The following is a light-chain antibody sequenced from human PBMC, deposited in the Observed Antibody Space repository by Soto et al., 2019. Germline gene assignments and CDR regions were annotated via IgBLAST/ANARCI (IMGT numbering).Light chain of an antibody. J-gene: IGKJ4*01. CDR1: QSINNN. CDR3: QQYNNWPLT. Sequence: EIVMTQSPATLSVSPGERATLSCRASQSINNNLAWYQQKPGQGPRLLIYGASSRATGIPARLSGSGSGTGFTLTISSLPSEDFAIYYCQQYNNWPLTFGGGTKVEIK. CDR2: GAS. V-gene: IGKV3-15*01.